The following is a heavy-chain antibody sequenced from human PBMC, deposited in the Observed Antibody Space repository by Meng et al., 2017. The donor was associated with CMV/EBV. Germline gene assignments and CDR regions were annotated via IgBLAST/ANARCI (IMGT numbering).Heavy chain of an antibody. CDR1: GGTFSSYA. CDR2: IIPILGIA. CDR3: AREGDSSGYYYVGWFDP. V-gene: IGHV1-69*10. D-gene: IGHD3-22*01. J-gene: IGHJ5*02. Sequence: SVKVSCKASGGTFSSYAISWVRQAPGQGLEWMGGIIPILGIANYAQKFQGRVTITADKSTSTAYMELSSLRSEDTAVYYCAREGDSSGYYYVGWFDPWGQGTLVTVSS.